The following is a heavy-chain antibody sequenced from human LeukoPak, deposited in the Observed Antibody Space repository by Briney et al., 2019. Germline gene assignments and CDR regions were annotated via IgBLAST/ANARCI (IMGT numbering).Heavy chain of an antibody. CDR1: GFTFRSYV. CDR3: ARGTGTTAYFDY. V-gene: IGHV3-21*01. CDR2: TNGLDNDI. J-gene: IGHJ4*02. D-gene: IGHD1-1*01. Sequence: GGSLRLSCAASGFTFRSYVMSWVRQAPGKGLEWVSTTNGLDNDIYYADSVKGRFTISRDNAKNSLYLQVNSLRAEDTAVYYCARGTGTTAYFDYWGQGTLVTVSS.